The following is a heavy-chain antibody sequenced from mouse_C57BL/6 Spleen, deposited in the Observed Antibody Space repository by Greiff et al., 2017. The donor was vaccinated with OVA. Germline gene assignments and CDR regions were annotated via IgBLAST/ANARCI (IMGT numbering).Heavy chain of an antibody. CDR3: TRNYDYDGAWFAY. D-gene: IGHD2-4*01. CDR2: IDPETGGT. J-gene: IGHJ3*01. CDR1: GYTFTDYE. V-gene: IGHV1-15*01. Sequence: QVQLQQSGAELVRPGASVTLSCKASGYTFTDYEMHWVKQTPVHGLEWIGAIDPETGGTAYNQKFKGKAILTADKSSSTAYMELRSLTSEDSAVYYCTRNYDYDGAWFAYWGQGTLVTVSA.